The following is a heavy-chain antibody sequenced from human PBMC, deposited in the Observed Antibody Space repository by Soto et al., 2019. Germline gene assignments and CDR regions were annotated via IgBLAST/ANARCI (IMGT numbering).Heavy chain of an antibody. CDR1: GGSISSYY. D-gene: IGHD3-10*01. J-gene: IGHJ6*02. V-gene: IGHV4-4*07. CDR2: IYTSGST. Sequence: SETLSLTCTVSGGSISSYYWSWIRQPVGKGLEWIGRIYTSGSTNYNPSLKSRVTMSVDTSKNQLSLKLSSVTAADTAVYYCARDQWFGDSYYYYGMDVWGQGTTVTAP. CDR3: ARDQWFGDSYYYYGMDV.